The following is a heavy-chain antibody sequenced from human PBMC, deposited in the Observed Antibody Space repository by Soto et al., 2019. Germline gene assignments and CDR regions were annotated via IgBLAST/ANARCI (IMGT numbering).Heavy chain of an antibody. CDR2: IYYSGST. D-gene: IGHD3-3*01. CDR3: ARVGRSLEWLLLDY. CDR1: GGSISSYY. J-gene: IGHJ4*02. V-gene: IGHV4-59*01. Sequence: SETLSLTCTVSGGSISSYYWSWIRQPPGKGLEWIGYIYYSGSTNYNPSLKSRVTISVDTSKNQFSLKLSSVTAADTAVYYCARVGRSLEWLLLDYWGQGTLVTVSS.